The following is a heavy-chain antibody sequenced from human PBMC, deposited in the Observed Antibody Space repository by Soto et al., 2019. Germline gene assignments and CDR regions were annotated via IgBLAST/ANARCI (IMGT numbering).Heavy chain of an antibody. CDR1: GGSISSSSYY. J-gene: IGHJ5*02. CDR3: ARQESVGATRVSWFDP. D-gene: IGHD1-26*01. Sequence: QLQLQESGPGLVKPSETLSLTCTVSGGSISSSSYYWGWIRQPPGKGLEWIGSIYYSGSTYYNPSLKSRVTISVDTSKNQFSLKLSSVTAADTAVYYCARQESVGATRVSWFDPWGQGTLVTVSS. CDR2: IYYSGST. V-gene: IGHV4-39*01.